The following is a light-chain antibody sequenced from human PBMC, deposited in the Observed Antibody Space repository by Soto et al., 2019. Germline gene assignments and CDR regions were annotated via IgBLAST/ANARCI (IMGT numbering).Light chain of an antibody. CDR3: QQYGSSPIT. Sequence: EIVLTQSPGTLSLSPGERATLSCRASQSVSRSYLAWYQQKPGQALRLPLYGASSRATGIPDRFSGSGSGTDCTLHIIRLEPEDFAVYYCQQYGSSPITFGQGTRLEIK. CDR1: QSVSRSY. CDR2: GAS. J-gene: IGKJ5*01. V-gene: IGKV3-20*01.